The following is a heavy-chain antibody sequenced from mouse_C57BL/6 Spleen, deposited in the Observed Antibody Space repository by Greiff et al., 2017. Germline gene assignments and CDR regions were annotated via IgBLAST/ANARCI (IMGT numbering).Heavy chain of an antibody. V-gene: IGHV5-4*01. CDR1: GFTFSSYA. CDR3: ARDRYYGNYGDY. CDR2: ISDGGSYI. D-gene: IGHD2-1*01. J-gene: IGHJ2*01. Sequence: EVKLMESGGGLVKPGGSLKLSCAASGFTFSSYAMSWVRQTPEKRLEWVANISDGGSYIYYPDTVKGRFPISRDNAKNNLYLQMSHLKSKDTASYYCARDRYYGNYGDYWGQGTTLTVSS.